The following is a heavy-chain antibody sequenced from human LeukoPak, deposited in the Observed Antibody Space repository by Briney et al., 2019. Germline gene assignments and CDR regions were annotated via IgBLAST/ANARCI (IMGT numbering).Heavy chain of an antibody. D-gene: IGHD2-15*01. CDR1: GGSISSYY. CDR3: ARDKPDSYCSGGSCYGGLDY. Sequence: SETLSLTCTVSGGSISSYYWSWIRQPPGKGLEWIGYIYYSGSTNYNPSLKSRVTISVDTSKNHFSLRLSSVTAADTAVYYCARDKPDSYCSGGSCYGGLDYWGQRTLVTVSS. V-gene: IGHV4-59*12. J-gene: IGHJ4*02. CDR2: IYYSGST.